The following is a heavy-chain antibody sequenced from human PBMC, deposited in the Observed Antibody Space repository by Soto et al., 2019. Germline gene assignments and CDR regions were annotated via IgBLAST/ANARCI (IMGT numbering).Heavy chain of an antibody. CDR2: MNPNSGNT. CDR1: GYTFTSYD. D-gene: IGHD3-22*01. CDR3: ARGRYYYDSSGTYGMDV. V-gene: IGHV1-8*01. Sequence: QVQLVQSGAEVKKPGASVMVSCKASGYTFTSYDINWVRQATGQGLEWMGWMNPNSGNTGYAQKFQGRVTMTRNTSISTAYMELSSLRSEDTAVYYCARGRYYYDSSGTYGMDVWGQGTTVTVSS. J-gene: IGHJ6*02.